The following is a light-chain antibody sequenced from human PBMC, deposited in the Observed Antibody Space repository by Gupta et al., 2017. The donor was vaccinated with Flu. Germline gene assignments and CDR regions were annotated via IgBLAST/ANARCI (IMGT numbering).Light chain of an antibody. V-gene: IGKV3-15*01. CDR1: QSVSSN. Sequence: ERPPLSCRASQSVSSNLAWYQQKPGQAPRLLIYGASTRATGIPARFSGSGSGTEFTLTISSLQSEDFAVYYCQQYNNWPPLTFGGGTKVEIK. CDR2: GAS. CDR3: QQYNNWPPLT. J-gene: IGKJ4*01.